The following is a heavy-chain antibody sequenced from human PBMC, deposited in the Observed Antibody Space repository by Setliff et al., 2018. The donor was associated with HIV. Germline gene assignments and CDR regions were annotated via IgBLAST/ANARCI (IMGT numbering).Heavy chain of an antibody. J-gene: IGHJ3*02. CDR2: ISHDGSNK. V-gene: IGHV3-30*04. CDR3: AKVAGYYYDSSGYRRMDAFDI. D-gene: IGHD3-22*01. Sequence: GGSLRLSCAASGFTFRSYAMHWVRQAPGKGLEWVADISHDGSNKYYADSVKGRFTISRDNSKNTLYLQLNSLRAEDTAVYYCAKVAGYYYDSSGYRRMDAFDIWGQGTMVTVSS. CDR1: GFTFRSYA.